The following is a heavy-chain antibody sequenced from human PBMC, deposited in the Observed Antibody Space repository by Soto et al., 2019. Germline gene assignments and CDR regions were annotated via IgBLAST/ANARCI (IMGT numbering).Heavy chain of an antibody. CDR3: ARNHRYNSGWYES. CDR1: GGSISSYY. CDR2: VYYSGGT. V-gene: IGHV4-59*01. D-gene: IGHD6-19*01. J-gene: IGHJ5*01. Sequence: QVQPQESGPGLVKPSETLSLTCTVSGGSISSYYWTWIRQPPGKGLEWIGYVYYSGGTNYNPSLQSRVTISVDTSKSQFSLNLSSVTAADTAVYYCARNHRYNSGWYESWGQGILVTVSS.